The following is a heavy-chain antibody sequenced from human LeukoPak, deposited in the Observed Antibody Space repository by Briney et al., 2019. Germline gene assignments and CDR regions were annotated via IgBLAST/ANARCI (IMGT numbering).Heavy chain of an antibody. CDR2: ISSSGSGDNT. V-gene: IGHV3-23*01. CDR3: AKDRTVGASYRYFDL. CDR1: GVTLSTYA. D-gene: IGHD1-26*01. J-gene: IGHJ2*01. Sequence: PGGSLRLSCAASGVTLSTYAMSWARQAPGKGLEWVSGISSSGSGDNTYYADSVKGQFTISRDSSKNTLFLHMNTLRAEDTAIYYCAKDRTVGASYRYFDLWGRGTLVTVSS.